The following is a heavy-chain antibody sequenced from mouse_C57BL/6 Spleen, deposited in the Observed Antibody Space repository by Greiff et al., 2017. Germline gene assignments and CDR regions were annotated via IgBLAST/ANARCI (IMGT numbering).Heavy chain of an antibody. Sequence: QVQLQQSGAELVRPGASVTLSCKASGYTFTDYEMHWVKQTPVHGLEWIGAIDPETGGTAYNQKFKGKAILTADKSTSTAYMELRSLTSEDSAVYYCTHYDGFAYWGQGTLVTVSA. J-gene: IGHJ3*01. V-gene: IGHV1-15*01. CDR3: THYDGFAY. CDR1: GYTFTDYE. D-gene: IGHD2-4*01. CDR2: IDPETGGT.